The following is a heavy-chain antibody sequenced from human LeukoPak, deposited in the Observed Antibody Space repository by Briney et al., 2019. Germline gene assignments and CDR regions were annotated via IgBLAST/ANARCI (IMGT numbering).Heavy chain of an antibody. CDR1: GFTFSNYA. Sequence: PGGSLRLSCAASGFTFSNYAMTWVRQAPGKGLEWVSALSGGGGTTYDADFVKGRFTISRDNSKNTLYLQMNSLRAEDTAVYYCAKAASADMGVCYGMDVWGHGTTVTVSS. CDR2: LSGGGGTT. D-gene: IGHD2-2*01. V-gene: IGHV3-23*01. CDR3: AKAASADMGVCYGMDV. J-gene: IGHJ6*02.